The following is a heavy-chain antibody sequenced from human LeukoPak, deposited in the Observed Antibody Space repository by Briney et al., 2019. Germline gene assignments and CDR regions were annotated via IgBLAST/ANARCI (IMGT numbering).Heavy chain of an antibody. J-gene: IGHJ5*02. D-gene: IGHD3-3*01. CDR3: ARGAHGITIFGVVIPNWFDP. V-gene: IGHV4-59*12. CDR2: IYYSGST. Sequence: NPSETLSLTCTVSGDSISSYYWSWIRQPPGKGLEWIGYIYYSGSTNYNPSLKSRVTISVDTSKNQFSLKLSSVTAADTAVYYCARGAHGITIFGVVIPNWFDPWGQGTLVTVSS. CDR1: GDSISSYY.